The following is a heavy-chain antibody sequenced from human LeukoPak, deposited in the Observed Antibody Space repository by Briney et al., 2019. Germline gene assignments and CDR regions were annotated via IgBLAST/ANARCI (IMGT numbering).Heavy chain of an antibody. J-gene: IGHJ4*02. V-gene: IGHV1-18*01. CDR1: GYTFTSYG. D-gene: IGHD1-26*01. CDR2: ISAYNGNT. Sequence: ASVKVSCKASGYTFTSYGISWVRQAPGQGLEWMGWISAYNGNTNYAQKLQGRVTMTTDTSTSTAYMELRSLRSDDTAVCYCAKDQRWESPHYLDSWGQGTLVTVSS. CDR3: AKDQRWESPHYLDS.